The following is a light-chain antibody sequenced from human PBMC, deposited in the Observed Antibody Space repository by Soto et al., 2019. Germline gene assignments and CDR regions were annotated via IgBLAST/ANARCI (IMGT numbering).Light chain of an antibody. CDR3: QQYDSYSHT. CDR1: QSISSY. Sequence: DIQMTQSPSTLSASVGDRVTITCRASQSISSYLAWYQQKPGKAPKFLIYDASNLESGVPSRFIGSGSRTEFTLTISSLQPDDFATYYCQQYDSYSHTFGQGTKLEIK. J-gene: IGKJ2*01. V-gene: IGKV1-5*01. CDR2: DAS.